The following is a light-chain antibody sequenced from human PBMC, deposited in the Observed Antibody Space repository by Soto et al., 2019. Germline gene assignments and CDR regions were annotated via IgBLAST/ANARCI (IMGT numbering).Light chain of an antibody. CDR3: QQYNNWPQT. J-gene: IGKJ1*01. V-gene: IGKV3-15*01. CDR1: QSVSSN. Sequence: EIVLTQSPATLSLSPGERPTLSCRASQSVSSNLAWYQQKPGQAPRLLIYGASTRATGIPARFSGSGSGTEFTLTISSLQSEDFAVYYCQQYNNWPQTFGQGTKVDIK. CDR2: GAS.